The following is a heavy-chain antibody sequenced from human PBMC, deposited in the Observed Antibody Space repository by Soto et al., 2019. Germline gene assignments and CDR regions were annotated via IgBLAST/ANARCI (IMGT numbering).Heavy chain of an antibody. D-gene: IGHD3-9*01. Sequence: GASVKVSCKASGYTFTSYGISWVRQAPGQGLEWMGLISAYNGNTNYAQKLQGRVTMTTDTSTSTAYMELRSLRSDDTAVYYCARELGDILTGYRPSYYYYGMDVWGQGTTVTVSS. V-gene: IGHV1-18*01. J-gene: IGHJ6*02. CDR1: GYTFTSYG. CDR2: ISAYNGNT. CDR3: ARELGDILTGYRPSYYYYGMDV.